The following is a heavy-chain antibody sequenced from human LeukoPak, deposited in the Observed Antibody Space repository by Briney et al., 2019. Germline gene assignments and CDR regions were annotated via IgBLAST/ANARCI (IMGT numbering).Heavy chain of an antibody. J-gene: IGHJ6*03. Sequence: GGSLRLSCAASGFTFSSYGMTWVRQAPGKGLEWVSAISGSGGSTYYADSVKGRFTISRDNSKNTLYLQMNSLRAEDTAVYYCAKVLADCSSTRCYYYYMDVWGKGTTVTISS. CDR3: AKVLADCSSTRCYYYYMDV. D-gene: IGHD2-2*01. CDR2: ISGSGGST. V-gene: IGHV3-23*01. CDR1: GFTFSSYG.